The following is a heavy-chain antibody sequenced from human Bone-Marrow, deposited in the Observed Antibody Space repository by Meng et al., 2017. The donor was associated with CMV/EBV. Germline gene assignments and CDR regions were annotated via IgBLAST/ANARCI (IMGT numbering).Heavy chain of an antibody. D-gene: IGHD2-2*01. CDR3: ARIVIIPGAKFYYYYGMDV. V-gene: IGHV1-2*02. CDR2: INPNSGGT. J-gene: IGHJ6*02. Sequence: ASVKVSCKASGYTFTSYYMHWVRQAPGQGLEWMGWINPNSGGTNYAQKFQGRVTMTRDTSISTAFMELSRLRSDDTAVYYCARIVIIPGAKFYYYYGMDVWGQGTTVTVSS. CDR1: GYTFTSYY.